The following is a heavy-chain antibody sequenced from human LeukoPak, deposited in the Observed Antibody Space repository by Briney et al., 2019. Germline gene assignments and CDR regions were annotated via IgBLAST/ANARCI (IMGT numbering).Heavy chain of an antibody. CDR2: IKQDGSEK. D-gene: IGHD1-14*01. Sequence: PGGSLRLSCAASGFTFSSYWMSWVRQAPGKGLEWVANIKQDGSEKYYVDSVKGRFTISRDNSKNTLYLQMNSLRAEDTAVYYCAKVRKDVYFDYWGQGTLVTVSS. J-gene: IGHJ4*02. V-gene: IGHV3-7*03. CDR3: AKVRKDVYFDY. CDR1: GFTFSSYW.